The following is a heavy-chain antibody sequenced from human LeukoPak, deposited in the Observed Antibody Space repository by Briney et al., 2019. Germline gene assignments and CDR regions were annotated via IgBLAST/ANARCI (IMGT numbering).Heavy chain of an antibody. J-gene: IGHJ3*02. Sequence: GGSLRLSCAASGFTFSSYGMHWVRQAPGKGLEWVAVICDDGSNKYYADSVKGRFTISRDNSKNTLYLQMNSLRAEDTAVYYCARPYYDSSGYYYWGNAFDIWGQGTMVTVSS. D-gene: IGHD3-22*01. CDR3: ARPYYDSSGYYYWGNAFDI. CDR2: ICDDGSNK. V-gene: IGHV3-33*01. CDR1: GFTFSSYG.